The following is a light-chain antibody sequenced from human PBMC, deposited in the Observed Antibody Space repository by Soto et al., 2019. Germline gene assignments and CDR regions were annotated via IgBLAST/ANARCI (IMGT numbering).Light chain of an antibody. Sequence: EIVLTQSPATLSLSPGERATLSCRASESISNYLAWYQQKPGQVPRLLIYDASNRATGIPARFSGSGSGTAFTLTISSLEPEDFSVYYCQQRNHFFGGGTKVEIK. V-gene: IGKV3-11*01. CDR2: DAS. J-gene: IGKJ4*01. CDR3: QQRNHF. CDR1: ESISNY.